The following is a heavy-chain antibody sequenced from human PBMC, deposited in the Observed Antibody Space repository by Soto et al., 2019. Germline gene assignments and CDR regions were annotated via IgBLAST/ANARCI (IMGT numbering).Heavy chain of an antibody. CDR1: GYTFTSYD. CDR2: INPNTGYT. D-gene: IGHD3-16*02. Sequence: GASVKVSCKASGYTFTSYDINWVRQATGQGLEWMGWINPNTGYTDYAQKFQGRVTMTGNTSITTAYMELSSLRSEDTAVYYCVRGRVMITFGVVIVIDSWGQGSPVTVSS. CDR3: VRGRVMITFGVVIVIDS. V-gene: IGHV1-8*01. J-gene: IGHJ4*02.